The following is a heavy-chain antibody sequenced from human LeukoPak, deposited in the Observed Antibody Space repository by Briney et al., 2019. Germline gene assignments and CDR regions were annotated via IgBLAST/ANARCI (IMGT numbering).Heavy chain of an antibody. CDR1: GYTFTNYG. V-gene: IGHV1-18*01. Sequence: GASVKVSCKASGYTFTNYGISWVRQAPGQGLEWMGWISAYNGNTNYAQKLQGRATMTTDTSTSTAYMELRSLRSDDTAVYYCASTRDYNSAAPSVFDYWGQGTLVTVSS. J-gene: IGHJ4*02. D-gene: IGHD2-2*01. CDR3: ASTRDYNSAAPSVFDY. CDR2: ISAYNGNT.